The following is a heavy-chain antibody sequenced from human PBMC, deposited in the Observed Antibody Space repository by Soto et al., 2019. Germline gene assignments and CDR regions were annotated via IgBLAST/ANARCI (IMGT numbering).Heavy chain of an antibody. CDR2: IYHSGTN. V-gene: IGHV4-4*02. CDR3: ARHVAVPRTRGFDY. J-gene: IGHJ4*02. Sequence: QVQLQESGPGLVKPSGTLFLTCAVSGGSISDNWWSWVRQPPGKGLEWIGEIYHSGTNYYTPSLRSRVVILVDKSASQISLTLSSVTAADTAVYYCARHVAVPRTRGFDYWGPGTLVAVSS. D-gene: IGHD2-21*01. CDR1: GGSISDNW.